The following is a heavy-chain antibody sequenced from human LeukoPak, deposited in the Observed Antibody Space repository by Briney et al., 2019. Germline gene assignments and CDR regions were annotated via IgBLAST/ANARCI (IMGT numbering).Heavy chain of an antibody. V-gene: IGHV3-72*01. D-gene: IGHD3-3*01. Sequence: GGSLRLSCAASGFTCSDHYMNWVRQAPGKGLEWVGRTRNKANSYTTEYAASVKGRFTISRDDSKNSLYLQMNSLKTEDTAVYYCARDRGDFWSGSAYWYFDLWGRGTLVTVSS. CDR2: TRNKANSYTT. CDR3: ARDRGDFWSGSAYWYFDL. CDR1: GFTCSDHY. J-gene: IGHJ2*01.